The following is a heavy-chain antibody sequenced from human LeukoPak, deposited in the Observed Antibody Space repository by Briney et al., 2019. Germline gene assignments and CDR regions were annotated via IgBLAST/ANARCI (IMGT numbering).Heavy chain of an antibody. CDR2: IYYTGAT. J-gene: IGHJ4*02. D-gene: IGHD6-19*01. V-gene: IGHV4-59*08. Sequence: SETLSLTCTVSGGSISSYYWTWIRQPPGKGLEWIGYIYYTGATSYNPSLKSRVTISVDTSKKQFSLKLTSATAADTAVYYCARYGGSGWVIDNWGQGTLVTVPS. CDR3: ARYGGSGWVIDN. CDR1: GGSISSYY.